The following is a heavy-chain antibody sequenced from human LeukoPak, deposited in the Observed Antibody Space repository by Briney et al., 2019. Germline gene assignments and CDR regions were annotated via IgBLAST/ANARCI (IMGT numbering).Heavy chain of an antibody. CDR1: GFTFSSYG. Sequence: GGSLRLSCAASGFTFSSYGMHWVRQAPGKGLEWVAFIRYDGSNKYYADSVNGRFNISRDNSKNTLYLQMNSLRAEATAVYYCAKDVPGYCSGGSCSTIDYWGQGTLVTVSS. V-gene: IGHV3-30*02. CDR3: AKDVPGYCSGGSCSTIDY. D-gene: IGHD2-15*01. CDR2: IRYDGSNK. J-gene: IGHJ4*02.